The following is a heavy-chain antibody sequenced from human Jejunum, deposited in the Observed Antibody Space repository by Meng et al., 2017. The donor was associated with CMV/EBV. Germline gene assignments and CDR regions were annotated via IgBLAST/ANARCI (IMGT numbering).Heavy chain of an antibody. CDR1: GDYT. Sequence: GDYTMNWVRQSPGKGLEWVSLINWSGSPTYYADSVKGRFTISRDDGTNTVDLQMNSLGPEDTAVYFCAKDLRGLYTSSWYPAFDTWGQGTLVTVSS. CDR2: INWSGSPT. V-gene: IGHV3-43*01. CDR3: AKDLRGLYTSSWYPAFDT. J-gene: IGHJ4*02. D-gene: IGHD6-13*01.